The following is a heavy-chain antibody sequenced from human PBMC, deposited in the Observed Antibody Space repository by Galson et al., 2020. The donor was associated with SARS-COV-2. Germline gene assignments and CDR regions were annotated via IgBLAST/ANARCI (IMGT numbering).Heavy chain of an antibody. J-gene: IGHJ6*02. CDR2: INHTGPT. CDR1: GGSFSNIY. Sequence: PSETLSLTCAVYGGSFSNIYWTWIRQAPDKGLEWIGEINHTGPTNCKPSLKSRVTISADTSKNQFSLKVRSVTAADTAVYYCARGLMIGGSFYGMDVWGLGTTVTVSS. D-gene: IGHD3-22*01. CDR3: ARGLMIGGSFYGMDV. V-gene: IGHV4-34*01.